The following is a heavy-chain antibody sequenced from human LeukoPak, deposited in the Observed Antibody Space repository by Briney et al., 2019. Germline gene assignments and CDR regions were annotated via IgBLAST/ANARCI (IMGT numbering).Heavy chain of an antibody. CDR2: IYYSGST. J-gene: IGHJ1*01. V-gene: IGHV4-59*01. CDR3: AREGEDCSGGSYYTSEYFQH. D-gene: IGHD2-15*01. Sequence: PSETLSLTCTFSDGSISSYYWSWIRQPPGKGLEWIGYIYYSGSTNYNPSLKSRVTISVDTSKNQFSLKLSSVTAADTAVYYCAREGEDCSGGSYYTSEYFQHWGQGTLVTVSS. CDR1: DGSISSYY.